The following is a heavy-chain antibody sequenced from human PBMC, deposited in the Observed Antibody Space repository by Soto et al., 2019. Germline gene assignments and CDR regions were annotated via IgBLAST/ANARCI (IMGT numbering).Heavy chain of an antibody. J-gene: IGHJ6*02. Sequence: AASVKVSCKASGGTFSSYAISWVRQAPGQGLEWMGGIIPIFGTANYAQKFQGRVTITADKSTSTAYMELSSLRSEDTAVYYCARSNYDFWSGYYLYYGMDVWGQGTTVTVSS. CDR1: GGTFSSYA. V-gene: IGHV1-69*06. D-gene: IGHD3-3*01. CDR2: IIPIFGTA. CDR3: ARSNYDFWSGYYLYYGMDV.